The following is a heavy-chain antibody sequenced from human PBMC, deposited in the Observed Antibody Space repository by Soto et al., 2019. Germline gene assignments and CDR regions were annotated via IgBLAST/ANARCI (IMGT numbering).Heavy chain of an antibody. D-gene: IGHD3-3*01. CDR2: ISSSSSYI. J-gene: IGHJ3*01. Sequence: PGGSLRLSCAASGFTFSSYSMNWVRQAPGKRLEWVSSISSSSSYIYYADSVKGRFTISRDNAKNSLYLQMNSLRADDTAIYYCARDRSDYDFWSTSPFDFWGQGTMVTVSS. CDR3: ARDRSDYDFWSTSPFDF. V-gene: IGHV3-21*01. CDR1: GFTFSSYS.